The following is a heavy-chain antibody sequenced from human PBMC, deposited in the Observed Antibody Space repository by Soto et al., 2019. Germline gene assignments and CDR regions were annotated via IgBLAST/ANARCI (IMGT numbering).Heavy chain of an antibody. D-gene: IGHD6-6*01. J-gene: IGHJ6*02. CDR2: ISSSSSYI. V-gene: IGHV3-21*01. CDR3: ARDRYSSSFYYYYGMDV. CDR1: GFTFNSYV. Sequence: PGGSLRLSCAASGFTFNSYVMTWVRQAPGEGLEWVSSISSSSSYIYYADSVKGRFTISRDNAKNSLYLQMNSLRAEDTAVYYCARDRYSSSFYYYYGMDVWGQGTTVTVSS.